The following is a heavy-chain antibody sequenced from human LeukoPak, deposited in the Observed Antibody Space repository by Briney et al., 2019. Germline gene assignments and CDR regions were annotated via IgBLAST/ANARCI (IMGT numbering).Heavy chain of an antibody. CDR1: GFTFDDYA. V-gene: IGHV3-9*01. D-gene: IGHD2-2*01. Sequence: GRSLRLSCAASGFTFDDYAMHWVRQAPGKGLEWVSGISWNSGSIGYADSVKGRFTISRDNAKNSLYLQMNSLRAEDTAVYYCASQEYQLLYAFDIWGQGTMVTVSS. CDR3: ASQEYQLLYAFDI. J-gene: IGHJ3*02. CDR2: ISWNSGSI.